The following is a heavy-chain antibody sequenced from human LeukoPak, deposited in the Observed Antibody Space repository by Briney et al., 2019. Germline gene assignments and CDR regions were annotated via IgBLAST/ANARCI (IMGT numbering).Heavy chain of an antibody. CDR2: INDNGGST. V-gene: IGHV3-64D*09. CDR1: GFTFTSYS. Sequence: PAGSLRLSCSASGFTFTSYSMHWVRQAPGKGLEYVSAINDNGGSTYYGDSVKGRFTISRDNSKNKLYLQMSSLRGDDTAIYYCVSRTSSGWYDFWGQGTLVIVSS. J-gene: IGHJ5*01. CDR3: VSRTSSGWYDF. D-gene: IGHD6-19*01.